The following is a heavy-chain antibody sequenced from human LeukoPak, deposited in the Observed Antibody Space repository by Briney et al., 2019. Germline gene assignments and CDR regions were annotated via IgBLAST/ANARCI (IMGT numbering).Heavy chain of an antibody. CDR1: GFTFSSYT. D-gene: IGHD7-27*01. CDR3: AKDGGLWVSAHWGDS. CDR2: ITTSDGNT. Sequence: GGSLRLSCAASGFTFSSYTMSWVRQAPGKGLEWVSTITTSDGNTYYADSVKGRFTVSRDNSKNTLFLQMNSLRAEDTAVYYCAKDGGLWVSAHWGDSWGRGTLITVSS. J-gene: IGHJ4*02. V-gene: IGHV3-23*01.